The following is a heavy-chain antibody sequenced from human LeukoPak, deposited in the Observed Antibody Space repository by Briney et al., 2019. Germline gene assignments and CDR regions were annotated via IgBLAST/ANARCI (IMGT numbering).Heavy chain of an antibody. CDR1: GFTFSSYA. V-gene: IGHV3-23*01. J-gene: IGHJ6*02. CDR2: VTGSGGST. D-gene: IGHD5-18*01. Sequence: GGSLRLSCAASGFTFSSYAMNWVRQTPGKGLEWVSAVTGSGGSTYYADSVKGRFTISRDNPKNTLYLQMNSLRAEDTAVYYCAKGDEYNNGALGGMDVWGQGTTVTVSS. CDR3: AKGDEYNNGALGGMDV.